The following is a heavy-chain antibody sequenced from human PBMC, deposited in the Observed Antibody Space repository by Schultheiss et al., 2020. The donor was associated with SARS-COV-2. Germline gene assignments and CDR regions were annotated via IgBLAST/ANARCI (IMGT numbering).Heavy chain of an antibody. Sequence: SETLSLTCTVSGGSISSGGYYWSWIRQHPGKGLEWIGYIYYSGSTYYNPSLKSRVTISVDTSKNQFSLKLSSVTAADTAVYYCARERTVGFLEWTRFDPWGQGTLVTVSS. D-gene: IGHD3-3*01. J-gene: IGHJ5*02. CDR2: IYYSGST. V-gene: IGHV4-31*03. CDR1: GGSISSGGYY. CDR3: ARERTVGFLEWTRFDP.